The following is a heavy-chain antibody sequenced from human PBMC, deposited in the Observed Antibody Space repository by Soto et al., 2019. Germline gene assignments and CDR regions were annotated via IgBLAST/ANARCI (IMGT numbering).Heavy chain of an antibody. CDR2: ISGHNGNT. CDR3: ARHRFNYYDDTVYYYFDY. CDR1: GYSFTSYG. V-gene: IGHV1-18*04. Sequence: GASVKVSCKASGYSFTSYGISWVRQAPGQGPEWMGWISGHNGNTNHPQSLQGRVTMTTDTSRNTAYMELRSLRSDDTAVYYCARHRFNYYDDTVYYYFDYSGQGPLLTV. J-gene: IGHJ4*02. D-gene: IGHD3-22*01.